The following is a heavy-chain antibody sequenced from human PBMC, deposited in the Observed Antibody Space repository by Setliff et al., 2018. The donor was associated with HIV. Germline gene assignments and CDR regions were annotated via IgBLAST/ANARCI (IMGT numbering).Heavy chain of an antibody. V-gene: IGHV3-21*01. CDR1: GFSFRSFG. J-gene: IGHJ4*02. Sequence: GGSLRLSCTASGFSFRSFGMTWVRQAPGKGLEWVSSIISSDDDTHYADSLRGRFTVSRDNAKSALYLQMNNLRVDDTAVYYCVRDSAASVWVGASVYYFDFWGQGIQVTVSS. CDR2: IISSDDDT. CDR3: VRDSAASVWVGASVYYFDF. D-gene: IGHD1-26*01.